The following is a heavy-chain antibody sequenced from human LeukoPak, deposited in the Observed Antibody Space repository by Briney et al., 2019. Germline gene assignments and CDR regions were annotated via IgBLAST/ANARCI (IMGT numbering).Heavy chain of an antibody. CDR2: IYTSGST. Sequence: PSETLSLTCTVSGGSISSYYWSWIRQPPGKGLEWIGYIYTSGSTNYNPSLKSRVTISVDTSKNQFSLKLSSVTAADTAVYHCARHRYYYYYYMDVWGKGTTVTVSS. CDR1: GGSISSYY. CDR3: ARHRYYYYYYMDV. V-gene: IGHV4-4*09. J-gene: IGHJ6*03.